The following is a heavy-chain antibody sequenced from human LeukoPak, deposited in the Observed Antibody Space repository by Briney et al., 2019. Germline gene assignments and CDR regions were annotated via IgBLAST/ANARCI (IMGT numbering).Heavy chain of an antibody. V-gene: IGHV3-23*01. D-gene: IGHD3-3*01. CDR1: GFTFSSYA. CDR2: ISGSGGST. CDR3: ARDFPHRAIFEVVITFDY. Sequence: GGSLRLSCAASGFTFSSYAMSWVRQAPGKGLEWVSAISGSGGSTYYADSVKGRFTISRDNSKNTLYLQMNSLRAEDTAVYYCARDFPHRAIFEVVITFDYWGQGTLVTVSS. J-gene: IGHJ4*02.